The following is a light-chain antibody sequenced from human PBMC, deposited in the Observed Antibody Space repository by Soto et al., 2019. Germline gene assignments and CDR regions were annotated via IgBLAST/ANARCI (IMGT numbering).Light chain of an antibody. CDR3: SSFTNTITRYA. CDR1: RSDVGTYNY. Sequence: QSALTQPPSASGSPGQSVTISCTGTRSDVGTYNYVSWYQQHPGKAPKLIIYEVSKRPSGVPDRFSGSKSGDTASLTVSGLQAEDEADYYCSSFTNTITRYAFGTGTKVTVL. V-gene: IGLV2-8*01. CDR2: EVS. J-gene: IGLJ1*01.